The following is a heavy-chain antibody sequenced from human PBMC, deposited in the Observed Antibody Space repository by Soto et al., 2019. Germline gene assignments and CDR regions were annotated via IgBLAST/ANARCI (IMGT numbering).Heavy chain of an antibody. Sequence: QVQLVESGGGVVQPGRSLRLSCAASGFTFSSYGMHWVRQAPGKGLEWVAVISYDGSNKYYADSVKGRFTISRDNSKNTLYLQMNSLRAEDTAVYYCAKGGEGGGFDWLVLYYFDYWGQGTLVTVSS. CDR2: ISYDGSNK. D-gene: IGHD3-9*01. CDR1: GFTFSSYG. J-gene: IGHJ4*02. V-gene: IGHV3-30*18. CDR3: AKGGEGGGFDWLVLYYFDY.